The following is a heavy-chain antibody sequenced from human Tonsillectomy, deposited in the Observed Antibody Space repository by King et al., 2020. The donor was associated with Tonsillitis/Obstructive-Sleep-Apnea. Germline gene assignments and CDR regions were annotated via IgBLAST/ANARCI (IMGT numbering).Heavy chain of an antibody. Sequence: QLVQSGAEVKKPGSSVKVPCKASGGTFSSYAINWVRQAPGQGLEWMGGILPIFATANYAQKFQGRVTITADESTRTAYMELSSLRSEDTAVYYCARVTEPLRLLDDFDIWGQGTMVTVSS. J-gene: IGHJ3*02. D-gene: IGHD1-26*01. V-gene: IGHV1-69*12. CDR2: ILPIFATA. CDR3: ARVTEPLRLLDDFDI. CDR1: GGTFSSYA.